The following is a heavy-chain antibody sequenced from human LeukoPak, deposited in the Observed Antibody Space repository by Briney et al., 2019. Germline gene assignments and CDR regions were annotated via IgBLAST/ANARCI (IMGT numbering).Heavy chain of an antibody. J-gene: IGHJ4*02. CDR1: GFTFSNYG. Sequence: GGSLRLSCAASGFTFSNYGMHWVRQAPGKGLEWVAIISYDGSNKYYADSVKGRFTISRGNSKNTLYLQMNSLRAEDTAVYYCAKDRRGYCSGGSCYYNFDYWGQGTLVTVSS. CDR2: ISYDGSNK. V-gene: IGHV3-30*18. CDR3: AKDRRGYCSGGSCYYNFDY. D-gene: IGHD2-15*01.